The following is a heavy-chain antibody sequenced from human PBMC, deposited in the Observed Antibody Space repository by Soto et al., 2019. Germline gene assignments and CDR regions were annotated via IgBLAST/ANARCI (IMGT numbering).Heavy chain of an antibody. J-gene: IGHJ5*02. CDR2: IYTSGST. Sequence: GPGTTSETLSLTCTVSGGSISSYYWSWIRQPAGKGLEWIGRIYTSGSTNYNPSLKSRVTMSVDTSKNQFSLKLSSVTAADTAVYYCARDPGYCSSTSCPAQNWFDPWGQGTLVTVSS. CDR1: GGSISSYY. V-gene: IGHV4-4*07. D-gene: IGHD2-2*01. CDR3: ARDPGYCSSTSCPAQNWFDP.